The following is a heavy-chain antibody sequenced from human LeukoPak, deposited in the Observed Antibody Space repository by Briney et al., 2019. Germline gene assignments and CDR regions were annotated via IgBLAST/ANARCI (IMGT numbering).Heavy chain of an antibody. Sequence: PGGSLRLSCAASGFTFNNAWMSWVRQAPGKGLECIGHIKSKSDGGTTDSAAPVKGRFTISRDDSKSIAYLQVNSLKTEDTALYYCTRGTNNYGYYYYYMDVWGKGTTVTVSS. CDR2: IKSKSDGGTT. J-gene: IGHJ6*03. CDR1: GFTFNNAW. V-gene: IGHV3-15*01. CDR3: TRGTNNYGYYYYYMDV. D-gene: IGHD5-18*01.